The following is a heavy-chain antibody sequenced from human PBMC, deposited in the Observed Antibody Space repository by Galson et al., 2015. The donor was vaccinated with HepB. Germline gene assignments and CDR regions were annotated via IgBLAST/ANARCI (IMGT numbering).Heavy chain of an antibody. CDR1: GFTFSSYA. V-gene: IGHV3-30-3*01. CDR2: ISYDGSNK. CDR3: ARSPFYGDYPPHFDY. J-gene: IGHJ4*02. Sequence: SLRLSCAASGFTFSSYAMHWVRQAPGKGLEWVAVISYDGSNKYYADSVKGRFTVSRDNSKNTLYLQMNSLRAEDTAVYYCARSPFYGDYPPHFDYWGQGTLVTVSS. D-gene: IGHD4-17*01.